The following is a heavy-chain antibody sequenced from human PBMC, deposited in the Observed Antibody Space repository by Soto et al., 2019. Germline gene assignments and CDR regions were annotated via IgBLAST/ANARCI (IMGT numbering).Heavy chain of an antibody. V-gene: IGHV3-33*01. CDR2: IWNDGKNK. Sequence: QVQLVESGGGVVQPGRSLRLSCAASGFTFKNYGMHWVRQGPGKGLEWVAVIWNDGKNKYYADSGQGRFTISRDNSKNTRYLELNSLRVADTAVYKCARDPGRGEPPFDYWGEGTLVTVSS. CDR3: ARDPGRGEPPFDY. J-gene: IGHJ4*02. D-gene: IGHD3-10*01. CDR1: GFTFKNYG.